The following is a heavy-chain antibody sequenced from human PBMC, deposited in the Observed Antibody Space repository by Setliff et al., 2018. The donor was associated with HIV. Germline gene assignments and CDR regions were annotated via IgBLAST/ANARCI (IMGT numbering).Heavy chain of an antibody. Sequence: PSETLSLTCTVSGGSISSYYWSWIRQPPGKGLEWIGYIYYSGSTNYNPSLKSRVTISVNTSKNQFSLKLISVTAADTAVYYCARGFYGGIYNFWSVCPHMDVWGKGTTVTVSS. CDR1: GGSISSYY. J-gene: IGHJ6*03. CDR2: IYYSGST. CDR3: ARGFYGGIYNFWSVCPHMDV. D-gene: IGHD3-3*01. V-gene: IGHV4-59*08.